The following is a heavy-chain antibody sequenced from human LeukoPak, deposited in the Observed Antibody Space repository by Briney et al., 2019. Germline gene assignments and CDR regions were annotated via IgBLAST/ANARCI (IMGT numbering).Heavy chain of an antibody. Sequence: GASVKVSCKASGGTFSSYAISWVRQAPGQGLEWMGGIIPIFGTANYAQKFQGRVTITADKSTSTAYMELSSLRSEDTAVYYCARAVTVVTQMDVCGKGTTVTISS. CDR3: ARAVTVVTQMDV. D-gene: IGHD4-23*01. J-gene: IGHJ6*04. CDR2: IIPIFGTA. V-gene: IGHV1-69*06. CDR1: GGTFSSYA.